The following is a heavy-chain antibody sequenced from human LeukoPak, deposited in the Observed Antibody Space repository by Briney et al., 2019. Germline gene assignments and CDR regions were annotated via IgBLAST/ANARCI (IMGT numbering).Heavy chain of an antibody. J-gene: IGHJ3*02. CDR1: GFIISSDY. CDR3: ARAGGGWNLRAFDI. Sequence: GSLRLSCAASGFIISSDYMSWVRQAPGEGLEWVSVIYRGDATYYAESVKGRFTISRDSSKNTLYLQMNSLSAEDTAMYYCARAGGGWNLRAFDIWGQGTMVTVPS. D-gene: IGHD1-1*01. CDR2: IYRGDAT. V-gene: IGHV3-53*01.